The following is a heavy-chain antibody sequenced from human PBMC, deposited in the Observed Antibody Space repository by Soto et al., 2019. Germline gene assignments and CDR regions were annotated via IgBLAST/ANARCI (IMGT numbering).Heavy chain of an antibody. Sequence: QVHFVQSGAEVKKPGASVKVSCKASGYTFSTYAMHWVRQAPGQRLEWMGLINEGNGNTKYSQRFQGRVTFTRDTSASTAYMELSSLRSEDTAVYYCAHRSGWFALDYWGQGTLVTVSS. CDR1: GYTFSTYA. V-gene: IGHV1-3*01. CDR3: AHRSGWFALDY. D-gene: IGHD6-19*01. CDR2: INEGNGNT. J-gene: IGHJ4*02.